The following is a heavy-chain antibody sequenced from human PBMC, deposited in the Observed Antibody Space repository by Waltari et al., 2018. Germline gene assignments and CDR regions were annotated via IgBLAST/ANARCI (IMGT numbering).Heavy chain of an antibody. J-gene: IGHJ4*02. CDR2: TRDKAHFYTA. D-gene: IGHD1-26*01. V-gene: IGHV3-72*01. Sequence: EVLLVASGGGLVQPGGSLRPSCAASGFSLSARYMDWVRQAPGKGLEWIGRTRDKAHFYTAEYAASVRGRFTISTDESTNSQYLQMNSLKTEDTAVYYCVRDLVGAPYWGQGTLVTVPS. CDR3: VRDLVGAPY. CDR1: GFSLSARY.